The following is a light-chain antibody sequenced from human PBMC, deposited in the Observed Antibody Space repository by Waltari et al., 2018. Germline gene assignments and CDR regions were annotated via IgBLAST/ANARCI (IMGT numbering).Light chain of an antibody. V-gene: IGKV3-11*01. Sequence: EIELTQSPATLSLSPGERATLSCRASQSVSSYLAWYHQKPGQAPRLLIYDASNRATGIPARFSGSGSGTDFTLTISSLEPEDFAVYYCQQRSNWPPITFGQGTRLEIK. CDR3: QQRSNWPPIT. CDR2: DAS. J-gene: IGKJ5*01. CDR1: QSVSSY.